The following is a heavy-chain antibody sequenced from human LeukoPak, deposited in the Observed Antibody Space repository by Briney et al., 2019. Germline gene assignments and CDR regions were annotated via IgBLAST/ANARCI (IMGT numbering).Heavy chain of an antibody. CDR1: GGTFSSYA. D-gene: IGHD1-14*01. J-gene: IGHJ6*02. V-gene: IGHV1-69*13. Sequence: GASVKVSCKASGGTFSSYAISWVRQAPGQGLEWMGGIIPIFGTANYAQKFQGRVTITADESTSTAYMELSSLRSEDTAVYYCATGRVGSLPAPYYYYYGMDVWGQGTTVTVSS. CDR2: IIPIFGTA. CDR3: ATGRVGSLPAPYYYYYGMDV.